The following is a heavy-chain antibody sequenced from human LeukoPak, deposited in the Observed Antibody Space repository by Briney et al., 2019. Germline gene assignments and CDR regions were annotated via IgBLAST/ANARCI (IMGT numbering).Heavy chain of an antibody. J-gene: IGHJ4*02. CDR1: GFSFSDFY. CDR3: AKGLATRVPRVDY. V-gene: IGHV3-23*01. D-gene: IGHD5-12*01. Sequence: AGGSLRLSCAASGFSFSDFYMSWFRQAPGKGLEWVSAISGSGGSTYCADSVKGRFTISRDNSKNTLYLQMNSLRAEDTAVYYCAKGLATRVPRVDYWGQGTLVTVSS. CDR2: ISGSGGST.